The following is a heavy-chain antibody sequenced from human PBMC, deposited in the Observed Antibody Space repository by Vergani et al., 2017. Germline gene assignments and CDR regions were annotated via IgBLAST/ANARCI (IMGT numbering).Heavy chain of an antibody. Sequence: QVQLQQWGAGLLKPSETLSLTCAVYGGSFSGYYWSWIRQPPGKGLEWIGEINHSGSTNYNPSLKSRVTISVDTSKNQFSLKLSYVTAADTAVYYCARVFRGLGMDVWGQGTTVTVSS. CDR1: GGSFSGYY. D-gene: IGHD3-10*01. CDR3: ARVFRGLGMDV. V-gene: IGHV4-34*01. CDR2: INHSGST. J-gene: IGHJ6*02.